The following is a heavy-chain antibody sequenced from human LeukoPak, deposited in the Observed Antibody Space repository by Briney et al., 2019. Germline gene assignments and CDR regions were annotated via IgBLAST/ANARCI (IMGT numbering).Heavy chain of an antibody. J-gene: IGHJ3*02. V-gene: IGHV1-69*04. CDR3: ARARSDYYDSSGYYYTSGFDI. D-gene: IGHD3-22*01. Sequence: GASVKVSCKASGGTFSSYAISWVRQAPGQGLEWMGRIIPIFGIANYAQKFQGRVTITADKSTSTAYMELCSLRSEDTAVYYCARARSDYYDSSGYYYTSGFDIWGQGTMVTVSS. CDR1: GGTFSSYA. CDR2: IIPIFGIA.